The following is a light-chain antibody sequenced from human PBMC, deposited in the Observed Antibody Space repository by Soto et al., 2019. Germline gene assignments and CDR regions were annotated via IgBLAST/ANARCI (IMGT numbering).Light chain of an antibody. Sequence: QSVLTQPPSASGTPGQRVTISCSGSSSNIGINTVNWYQQLPGTAPKLLIYSHNQRPSGVPDRFSGSKSGTSASLSISGLQYEDDADYYCATWDDSMNGWVLGGGTKLTVL. CDR3: ATWDDSMNGWV. J-gene: IGLJ3*02. CDR1: SSNIGINT. V-gene: IGLV1-44*01. CDR2: SHN.